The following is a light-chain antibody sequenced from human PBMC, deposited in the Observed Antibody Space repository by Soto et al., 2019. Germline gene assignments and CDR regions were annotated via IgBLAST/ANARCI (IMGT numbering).Light chain of an antibody. Sequence: LTQPPSASGTPGQRVTISCSGRSSNIGYNTVTWSHQLPGPPPTLLIDSNNQRPSGVPARFSVSTSGPSASLAISGPQAEDEADYYCAAWEGAQNGYVFGPGTKLTVL. CDR1: SSNIGYNT. V-gene: IGLV1-44*01. CDR3: AAWEGAQNGYV. J-gene: IGLJ1*01. CDR2: SNN.